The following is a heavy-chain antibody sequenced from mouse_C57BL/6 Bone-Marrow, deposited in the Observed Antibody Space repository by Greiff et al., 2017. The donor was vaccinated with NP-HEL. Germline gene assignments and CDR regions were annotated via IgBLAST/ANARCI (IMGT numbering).Heavy chain of an antibody. CDR1: GYTFTSYW. V-gene: IGHV1-5*01. CDR2: IYPGNSDT. CDR3: TRRLYYDYDGYFDV. Sequence: DVQLQESGTVLARPGASVKMSCKTSGYTFTSYWMHWVKQRPGQGLEWIGAIYPGNSDTSYNQKFKGKAKLTAVTSASTAYMELSSLTNEDSAVYYCTRRLYYDYDGYFDVWGTGTTVTVSS. J-gene: IGHJ1*03. D-gene: IGHD2-4*01.